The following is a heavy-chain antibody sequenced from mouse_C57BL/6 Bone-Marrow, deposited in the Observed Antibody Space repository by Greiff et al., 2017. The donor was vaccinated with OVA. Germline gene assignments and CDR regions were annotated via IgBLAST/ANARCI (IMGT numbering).Heavy chain of an antibody. D-gene: IGHD2-2*01. CDR2: IWSGGST. Sequence: QVQLQQSGPGLVQPSQSLSITCTVSGFSLTSYGVHWVRQSPGKGLEWLGVIWSGGSTDYTAAFISRLSISKDNSKSQVFFKMNSLQADDTAIYYCARTMVTTVLFDYWGQGTTLTVSS. J-gene: IGHJ2*01. CDR1: GFSLTSYG. CDR3: ARTMVTTVLFDY. V-gene: IGHV2-2*01.